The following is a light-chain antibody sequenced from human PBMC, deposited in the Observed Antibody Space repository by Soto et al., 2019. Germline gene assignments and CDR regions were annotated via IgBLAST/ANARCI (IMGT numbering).Light chain of an antibody. CDR1: QGIGGD. J-gene: IGKJ1*01. Sequence: DIQMTQSPSSLSASVGDRVTITCRASQGIGGDAGWYQQKPGKPPKRLIYATSTLQSGIPSRFSGGGFGTEFTLTISSLQPEDFATYYCVHHNSYPRTLGQGTRVEMK. V-gene: IGKV1-17*01. CDR2: ATS. CDR3: VHHNSYPRT.